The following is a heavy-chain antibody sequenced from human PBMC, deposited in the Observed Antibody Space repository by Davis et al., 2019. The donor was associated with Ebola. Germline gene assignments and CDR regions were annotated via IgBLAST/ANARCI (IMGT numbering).Heavy chain of an antibody. CDR1: GLTFNNYA. CDR2: ISGNGGKV. J-gene: IGHJ6*02. D-gene: IGHD3-16*02. V-gene: IGHV3-9*01. CDR3: ARDPIISLIVPSYGMDV. Sequence: GGSLRLSCAASGLTFNNYAIHWVRQAPGKGLEWVSGISGNGGKVAYADSVKGRFTISRDNAKNSLFLQMNSLRAEDTAVYYCARDPIISLIVPSYGMDVWGPGTTVTVSS.